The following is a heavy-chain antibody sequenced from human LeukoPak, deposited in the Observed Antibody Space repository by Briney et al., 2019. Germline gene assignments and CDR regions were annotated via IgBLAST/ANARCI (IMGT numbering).Heavy chain of an antibody. CDR3: ARSPGYYFDY. V-gene: IGHV4-59*01. Sequence: SETLSLTCTVSGDSISGYYWSWIRQPPGKGLEWIGYIYYSGSTNYNPSLKSRVTISADTSKNQFSLKLSSVTAADTAVYFCARSPGYYFDYWGQGTLVTVSS. J-gene: IGHJ4*02. CDR1: GDSISGYY. CDR2: IYYSGST.